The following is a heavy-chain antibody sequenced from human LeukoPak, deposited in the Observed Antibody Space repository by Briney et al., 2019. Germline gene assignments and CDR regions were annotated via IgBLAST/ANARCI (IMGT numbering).Heavy chain of an antibody. CDR3: ARAPVIPQMGYYFDY. CDR1: GFTFSTFG. Sequence: GGSLRLSCAASGFAASGFTFSTFGMHWVRQAPGKGLEWVAFIRYDGSNKYYADSVKGRFTISRDDSKNTLYLQMNSLRAEDTAVYYCARAPVIPQMGYYFDYWGQGTLVTVSS. D-gene: IGHD2-21*01. V-gene: IGHV3-30*02. CDR2: IRYDGSNK. J-gene: IGHJ4*02.